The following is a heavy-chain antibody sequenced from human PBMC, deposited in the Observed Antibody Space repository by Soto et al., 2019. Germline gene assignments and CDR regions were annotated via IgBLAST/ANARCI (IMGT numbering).Heavy chain of an antibody. Sequence: EVQLVESGGGLVKPGGSLRLSCAASGFTFSDAWMSWVRQTPGKGLEWIGLIKRTTDGGPTDYAAPVKGRFTISRDDSKNTLYLQMNSLKTEDTAVYYCTTNDVFDIWGQGTMVTVSS. CDR2: IKRTTDGGPT. CDR3: TTNDVFDI. J-gene: IGHJ3*02. CDR1: GFTFSDAW. V-gene: IGHV3-15*01.